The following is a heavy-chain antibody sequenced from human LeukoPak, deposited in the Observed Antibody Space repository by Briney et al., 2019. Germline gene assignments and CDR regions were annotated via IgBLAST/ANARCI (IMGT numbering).Heavy chain of an antibody. J-gene: IGHJ4*02. Sequence: PGGSLRLSCAASGFTFDTHGMHWVRRAPGKGLEWVGVASRDGVRQNYGDSVEGRFTISRDQSDNTLFLQMNSPRPEDTAVYYCAKEQSSGYYRTADYWGQGTLVTVSS. CDR1: GFTFDTHG. D-gene: IGHD6-19*01. CDR2: ASRDGVRQ. V-gene: IGHV3-30*18. CDR3: AKEQSSGYYRTADY.